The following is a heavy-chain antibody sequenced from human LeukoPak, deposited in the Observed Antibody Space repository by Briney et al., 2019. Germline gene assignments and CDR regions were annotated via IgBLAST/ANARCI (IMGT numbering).Heavy chain of an antibody. CDR2: IYYSGRN. D-gene: IGHD3-10*01. J-gene: IGHJ3*02. CDR3: ARAGGGYGSGSDSKNPGTFDI. Sequence: PSQTLCLTCAVSGGPLSSGDYYWSWIRQPPGKGLEWIGYIYYSGRNYFNPSLKSGVTISVDTSKNQFSLKLSSVTPADTAGYYCARAGGGYGSGSDSKNPGTFDIGGQGTMVTVS. CDR1: GGPLSSGDYY. V-gene: IGHV4-30-4*01.